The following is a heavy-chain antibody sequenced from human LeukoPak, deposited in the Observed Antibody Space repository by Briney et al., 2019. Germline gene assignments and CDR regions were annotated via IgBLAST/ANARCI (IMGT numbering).Heavy chain of an antibody. D-gene: IGHD3-3*01. CDR3: ARGAPHTNDVLRFFPPAGFDI. J-gene: IGHJ3*02. CDR2: IKQDGSEK. Sequence: PGGSLRLSCAASGFTFSSYWMSWVRQAPGKGLEWVPNIKQDGSEKYYVDSVKGRFTISRDNAKNSLYLQMNSLRAEDTAVYYCARGAPHTNDVLRFFPPAGFDIWGQGTMVTVSS. V-gene: IGHV3-7*01. CDR1: GFTFSSYW.